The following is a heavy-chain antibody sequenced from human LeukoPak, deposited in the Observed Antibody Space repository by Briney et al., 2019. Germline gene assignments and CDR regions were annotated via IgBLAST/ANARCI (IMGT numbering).Heavy chain of an antibody. CDR3: ARDPGGGSLYYYYGMDV. CDR1: GYTFTSYG. V-gene: IGHV1-18*04. CDR2: ISAYNGNT. Sequence: ASVTVSFMASGYTFTSYGISWVRQAPGQGLEWMGWISAYNGNTNYAQKLQGRVTMTTDTSTSTAYMELRSLRSDDTAVYYCARDPGGGSLYYYYGMDVWGKGTTVTVSS. J-gene: IGHJ6*04. D-gene: IGHD2-15*01.